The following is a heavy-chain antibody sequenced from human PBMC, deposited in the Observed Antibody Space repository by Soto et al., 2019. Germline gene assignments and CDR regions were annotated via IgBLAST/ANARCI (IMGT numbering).Heavy chain of an antibody. CDR1: GFTFSSYA. D-gene: IGHD3-10*01. V-gene: IGHV3-23*01. CDR2: ISGSGGST. CDR3: TKDKVTKVREVIITTDY. Sequence: LRLSCAASGFTFSSYAMSWVRQAPGKGLEWVSAISGSGGSTYYADSVKGRFTISRDNSKNTLYLQMNSLRAEDTAVYYCTKDKVTKVREVIITTDYWGQGTLVTVSS. J-gene: IGHJ4*02.